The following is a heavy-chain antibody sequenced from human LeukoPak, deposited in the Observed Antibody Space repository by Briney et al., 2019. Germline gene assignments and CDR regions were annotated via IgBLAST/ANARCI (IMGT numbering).Heavy chain of an antibody. D-gene: IGHD6-19*01. CDR1: GFTVSNNF. CDR3: ARDPGAAAGNLWS. CDR2: IYSGGNI. V-gene: IGHV3-66*01. J-gene: IGHJ5*02. Sequence: GGSLRLSCVVSGFTVSNNFMTWVRQAPGKGLERVSLIYSGGNIYYADSVKGGFTISRDGSKNTLYLQMNSLRAEDTAVYYCARDPGAAAGNLWSWGQGTLVTVSS.